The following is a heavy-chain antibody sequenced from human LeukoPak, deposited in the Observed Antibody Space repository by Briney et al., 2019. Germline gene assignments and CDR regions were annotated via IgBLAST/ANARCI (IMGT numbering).Heavy chain of an antibody. CDR3: ARHGTLESTTYPLDY. D-gene: IGHD1-1*01. J-gene: IGHJ4*02. CDR2: IYYSGST. CDR1: GGSISGYY. V-gene: IGHV4-59*08. Sequence: SETLSLTCTVSGGSISGYYWSWIRQAPGKGLEWIGNIYYSGSTNYNPSLKSRVTISVDTSKNQFPLNLSSVTAADTAVYYCARHGTLESTTYPLDYWGQGTLVTVSS.